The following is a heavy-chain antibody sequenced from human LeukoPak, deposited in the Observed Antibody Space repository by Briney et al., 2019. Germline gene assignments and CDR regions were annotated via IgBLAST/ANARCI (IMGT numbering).Heavy chain of an antibody. Sequence: GGSLRLSCAASGFTFSSYSMNWVRQAPGKGLEWVSSISNSGSYIYYADSVKGRFTISRDNAKNSLYLQMNSLRAEDTAVYYCARDILTGSRPFPFDYWGQGTLVTVSS. CDR2: ISNSGSYI. CDR1: GFTFSSYS. CDR3: ARDILTGSRPFPFDY. V-gene: IGHV3-21*01. J-gene: IGHJ4*02. D-gene: IGHD3-9*01.